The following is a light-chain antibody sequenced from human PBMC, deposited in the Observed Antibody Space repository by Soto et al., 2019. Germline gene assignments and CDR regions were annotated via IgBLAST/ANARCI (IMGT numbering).Light chain of an antibody. CDR1: QSISSN. Sequence: EIVLTQSPATLSSSPGERATLYCRASQSISSNLAWYQQKPGQAPRLLIYGASSRATGIPDRFSGSGSGTDFTLTISRLEPEDFAVYYCQQYGSSRITFGQGTRLEI. CDR2: GAS. J-gene: IGKJ5*01. CDR3: QQYGSSRIT. V-gene: IGKV3-20*01.